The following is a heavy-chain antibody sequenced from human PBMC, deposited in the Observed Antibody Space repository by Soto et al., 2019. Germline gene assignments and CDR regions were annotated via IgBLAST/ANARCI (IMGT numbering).Heavy chain of an antibody. CDR2: INKDGTVK. CDR1: GFTFNTYW. V-gene: IGHV3-7*03. J-gene: IGHJ4*02. D-gene: IGHD2-8*02. CDR3: VASTGWIFDN. Sequence: EVLLVESGGGLVQPGGSRRLSCAASGFTFNTYWMTWVRQAPGKGLEWVASINKDGTVKDYVQSLRDRFTISRDDIKNSLYLQMNNMRADDTAVYYCVASTGWIFDNWGQGTLVTVSS.